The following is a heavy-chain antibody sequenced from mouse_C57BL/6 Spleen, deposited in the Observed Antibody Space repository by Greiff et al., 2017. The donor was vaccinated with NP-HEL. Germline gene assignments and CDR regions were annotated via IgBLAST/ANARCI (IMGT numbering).Heavy chain of an antibody. CDR2: FHPYNDDT. J-gene: IGHJ1*03. D-gene: IGHD2-4*01. V-gene: IGHV1-47*01. CDR1: GYTFTTYP. Sequence: VQLVESGAELVKPGASVKMSCKASGYTFTTYPIEWMKQNHGKSLEWIGNFHPYNDDTKYNEKFKGKATLTVEKSSSTVYLELSRLTSDDSAVYYCARPGDDYGYWYFDVWGTGTTVTVSS. CDR3: ARPGDDYGYWYFDV.